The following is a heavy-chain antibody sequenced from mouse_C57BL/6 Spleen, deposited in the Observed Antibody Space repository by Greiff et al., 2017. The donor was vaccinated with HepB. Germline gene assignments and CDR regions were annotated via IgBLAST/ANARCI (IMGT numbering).Heavy chain of an antibody. D-gene: IGHD1-2*01. Sequence: VQLKESGPGLVKPSQSLSLTCSVTGYSITSGYYWNWIRQFPGNKLEWMGYISYDGSNNYNPSLKNRISITRDTSKNQVFLKLNSVTTEDTATYYCAREKDYYGSWFAYWGQGTLVTVSA. CDR2: ISYDGSN. J-gene: IGHJ3*01. CDR1: GYSITSGYY. V-gene: IGHV3-6*01. CDR3: AREKDYYGSWFAY.